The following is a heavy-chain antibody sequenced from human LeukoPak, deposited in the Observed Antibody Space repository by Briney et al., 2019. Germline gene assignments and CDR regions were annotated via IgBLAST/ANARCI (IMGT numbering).Heavy chain of an antibody. D-gene: IGHD3-10*01. Sequence: GGSLRLSCAASGFTFSSYWMHWVRQAPGKGLVWVSSISSSSSYIYYADSVKGRFTISRDNAKNSLYLQMNSLRAEDTAVYYCARASGTGVIDYWGQGTLVTVSS. CDR2: ISSSSSYI. CDR1: GFTFSSYW. J-gene: IGHJ4*02. CDR3: ARASGTGVIDY. V-gene: IGHV3-21*01.